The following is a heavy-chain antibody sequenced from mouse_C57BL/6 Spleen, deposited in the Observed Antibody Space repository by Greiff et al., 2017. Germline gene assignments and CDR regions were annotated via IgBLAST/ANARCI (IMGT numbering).Heavy chain of an antibody. Sequence: ESGPGPVKPSQSLSLTCSVTGYSITSGYYWNWIRQFPGNKLEWMGYISYDGSNNYNPSLKNRISITRATSKNQFFLKLDSVTTEDTATYYCATYYSNPSWFAYWGQGTLVTVSA. CDR3: ATYYSNPSWFAY. CDR1: GYSITSGYY. V-gene: IGHV3-6*01. CDR2: ISYDGSN. D-gene: IGHD2-5*01. J-gene: IGHJ3*01.